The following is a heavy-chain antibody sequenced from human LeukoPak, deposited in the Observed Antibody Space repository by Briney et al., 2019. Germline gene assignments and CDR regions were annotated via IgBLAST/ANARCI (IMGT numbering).Heavy chain of an antibody. D-gene: IGHD3-10*01. CDR3: ARLSVSGSPFSDY. Sequence: GGSLRLSCAASGFSFSTYAMIWVRQAPGKGLEWVSAIGGGGDTTYYADSVKGRFTISRDNSKNTLYLQMNSLRAEDTAVYYCARLSVSGSPFSDYWGQGSLVTVFS. V-gene: IGHV3-23*01. CDR2: IGGGGDTT. CDR1: GFSFSTYA. J-gene: IGHJ4*02.